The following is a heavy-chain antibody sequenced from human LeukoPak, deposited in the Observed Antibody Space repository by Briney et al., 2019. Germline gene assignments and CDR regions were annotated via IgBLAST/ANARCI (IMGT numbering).Heavy chain of an antibody. D-gene: IGHD3-10*01. CDR3: AIGGEFEF. Sequence: GGSLRLSCAASGFTFSSYAIDWVRQAPGKGLEWVALISYDGSKKYYAESVKGRFTISRDNSKNTLYLQMNSLRAEDTAVYYCAIGGEFEFWGQGTLVIVSS. CDR1: GFTFSSYA. CDR2: ISYDGSKK. J-gene: IGHJ4*02. V-gene: IGHV3-30-3*01.